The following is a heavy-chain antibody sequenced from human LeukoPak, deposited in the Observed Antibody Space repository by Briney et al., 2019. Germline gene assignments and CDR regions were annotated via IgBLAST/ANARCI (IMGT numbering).Heavy chain of an antibody. J-gene: IGHJ3*02. CDR2: IRYDGSNK. Sequence: PGGSLRLSCAASGFTFSSYGMHWVRQAPGKGLQWVAFIRYDGSNKYYADSVKGRFTISRDNSKNTLYLQMNSLRAEDTAVYYCARLEMEEANWGPPGAFDIWGQGTMVTVSS. V-gene: IGHV3-30*02. CDR3: ARLEMEEANWGPPGAFDI. D-gene: IGHD7-27*01. CDR1: GFTFSSYG.